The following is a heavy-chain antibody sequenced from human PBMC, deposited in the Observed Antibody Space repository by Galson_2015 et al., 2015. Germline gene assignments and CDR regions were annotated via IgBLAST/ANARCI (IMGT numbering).Heavy chain of an antibody. D-gene: IGHD3-3*02. CDR1: GFTFSSYA. CDR3: ARDLSRLYFYDGMDV. Sequence: SLRLSCAASGFTFSSYAMSWVRQAPGKGLEWVSTISGSGGTTYYADSVKGRYTISRDNSRNTLYLQMNSLRAEDTAVYYCARDLSRLYFYDGMDVWGHGTTVTVSS. V-gene: IGHV3-23*01. CDR2: ISGSGGTT. J-gene: IGHJ6*02.